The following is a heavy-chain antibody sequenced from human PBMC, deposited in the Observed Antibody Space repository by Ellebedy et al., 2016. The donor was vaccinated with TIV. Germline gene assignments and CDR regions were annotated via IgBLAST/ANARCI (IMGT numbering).Heavy chain of an antibody. Sequence: PGGSLRLSCTASGFTFSSYSMNWVRQAPGKGLEWVSYISSGGSTIYYADSVKGRFTISRDNAKNSLYLQMNSLRAEDTAVYYCARAYGDTAIMTDYWGQGTLVTVSS. D-gene: IGHD5-18*01. V-gene: IGHV3-48*04. CDR2: ISSGGSTI. CDR1: GFTFSSYS. CDR3: ARAYGDTAIMTDY. J-gene: IGHJ4*02.